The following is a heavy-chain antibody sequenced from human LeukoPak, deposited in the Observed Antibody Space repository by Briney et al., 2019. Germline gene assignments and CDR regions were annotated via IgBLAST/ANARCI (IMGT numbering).Heavy chain of an antibody. CDR3: ALDFDY. CDR1: GGSISSGSYY. CDR2: IYTSGST. V-gene: IGHV4-61*02. J-gene: IGHJ4*02. Sequence: PSETLSLTCTVSGGSISSGSYYWSWIRQPAGKGLEWIGRIYTSGSTNYNPSLKSRVTISEDTSKNQFSLKLSSVTAADTAVYYCALDFDYWGQGTLVTVSS.